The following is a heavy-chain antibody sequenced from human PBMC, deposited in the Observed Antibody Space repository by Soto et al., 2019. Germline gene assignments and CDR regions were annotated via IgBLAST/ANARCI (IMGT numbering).Heavy chain of an antibody. CDR2: ISSSSSTI. CDR3: ARGGSALWWNEFVY. V-gene: IGHV3-48*01. CDR1: GFTFSSYS. D-gene: IGHD1-1*01. J-gene: IGHJ4*02. Sequence: GGSLRLSCAASGFTFSSYSMNWVRQAPGKGLEWVSYISSSSSTIYYADSVKGRFTISRDNAKNSLYLQMNSLRAEDTAVYYCARGGSALWWNEFVYWGQGTLVTVSS.